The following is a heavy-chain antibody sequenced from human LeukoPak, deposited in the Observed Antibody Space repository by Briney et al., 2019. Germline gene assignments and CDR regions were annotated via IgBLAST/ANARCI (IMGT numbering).Heavy chain of an antibody. V-gene: IGHV3-23*01. CDR3: ARGVPARRDYYYDSSGYSSY. Sequence: SGGSLRLSCAASGFTFNNYAMSWVRQAPGKGLVWVSRISGDGGRMTNADSVKGRFTISRDNAKNTLYLQMNSLRAEDTAVYYCARGVPARRDYYYDSSGYSSYGGQGTLATVS. CDR2: ISGDGGRM. CDR1: GFTFNNYA. D-gene: IGHD3-22*01. J-gene: IGHJ4*02.